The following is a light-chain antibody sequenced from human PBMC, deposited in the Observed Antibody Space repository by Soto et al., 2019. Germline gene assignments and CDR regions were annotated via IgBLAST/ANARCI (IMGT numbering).Light chain of an antibody. V-gene: IGLV1-51*01. J-gene: IGLJ1*01. CDR2: DDT. CDR3: GTWDSRLSAGL. Sequence: QSVLTQPPSVSAAPGQKVTISCSGSSSNIGNNYVSWYQQLPGTAPKLLIYDDTKRPSGIPDRFSASKSATSAALDITGLRTGDEADPQCGTWDSRLSAGLFGNGTTVTVL. CDR1: SSNIGNNY.